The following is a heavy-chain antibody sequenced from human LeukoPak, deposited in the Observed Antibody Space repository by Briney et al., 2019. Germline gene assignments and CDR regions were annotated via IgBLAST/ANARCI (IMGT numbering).Heavy chain of an antibody. D-gene: IGHD6-13*01. CDR1: GYTFTSYY. Sequence: GASVKVSCKASGYTFTSYYMHWVRQVPGQGLEWMGIINPNGGSTSYAQKFQGRVTMTRDTSTSTVYMELSSLRSEDTAVYYCARDFRRGAAAGTLPAADYFDWGQGTLVTVSS. J-gene: IGHJ4*02. CDR3: ARDFRRGAAAGTLPAADYFD. CDR2: INPNGGST. V-gene: IGHV1-46*01.